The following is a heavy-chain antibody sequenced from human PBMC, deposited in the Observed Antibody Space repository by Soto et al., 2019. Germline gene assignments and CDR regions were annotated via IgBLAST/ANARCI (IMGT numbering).Heavy chain of an antibody. J-gene: IGHJ5*02. V-gene: IGHV3-21*01. D-gene: IGHD6-13*01. CDR2: ISSNSAYI. Sequence: LRLSCAASGFTFRSFTMNGVRQAPGKGLEWVSTISSNSAYIYYTDALRGRFTISRDNAKDSLHLQMNSLRAEDTAVYYCTRDASRDSSARGWFDPWGPGTLVTVSS. CDR3: TRDASRDSSARGWFDP. CDR1: GFTFRSFT.